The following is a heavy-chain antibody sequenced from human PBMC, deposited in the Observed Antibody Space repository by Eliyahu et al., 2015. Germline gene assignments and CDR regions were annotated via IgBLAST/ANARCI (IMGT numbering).Heavy chain of an antibody. CDR1: GFTFSDSK. V-gene: IGHV3-48*04. CDR3: VTSGRNRLDN. CDR2: ISDSSGAI. J-gene: IGHJ4*02. D-gene: IGHD1-26*01. Sequence: EVQLVESGGGLVQPGGSLRLXCAASGFTFSDSKMNWVRQSPGKGLEWISHISDSSGAIHYANSVKGRFTISRDNAENSVYLQMNSLRAEDTAVYFCVTSGRNRLDNWGPGTLVTVSS.